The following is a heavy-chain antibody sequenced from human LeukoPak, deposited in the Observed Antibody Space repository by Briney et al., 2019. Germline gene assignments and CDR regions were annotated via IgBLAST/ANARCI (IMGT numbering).Heavy chain of an antibody. Sequence: ASVKVSCKASGYTFTNYAITWVRQAPGQGLEWMGLISDYNGNTNYAQKFQGRVTMITDTSSSTAYMELRRLRSDDTAVYYCARGDYYDSSGYFPGMNYWGQGPLVTVSS. CDR1: GYTFTNYA. CDR3: ARGDYYDSSGYFPGMNY. CDR2: ISDYNGNT. V-gene: IGHV1-18*01. D-gene: IGHD3-22*01. J-gene: IGHJ4*02.